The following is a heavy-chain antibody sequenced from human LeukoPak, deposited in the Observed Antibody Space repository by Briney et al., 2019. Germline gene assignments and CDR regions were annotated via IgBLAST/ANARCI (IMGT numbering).Heavy chain of an antibody. Sequence: GGSLRLSCEASGFTFDDFAMHWVRQVPGKGLDWVAGISWNSGSIGYGDSVKGRFIISRDNAKNFLYLQMNSLRVEETALYYCAKVGYCGGPPPPHYHYYLDVWGKGTTVIVS. CDR2: ISWNSGSI. CDR3: AKVGYCGGPPPPHYHYYLDV. CDR1: GFTFDDFA. V-gene: IGHV3-9*01. J-gene: IGHJ6*03. D-gene: IGHD1-26*01.